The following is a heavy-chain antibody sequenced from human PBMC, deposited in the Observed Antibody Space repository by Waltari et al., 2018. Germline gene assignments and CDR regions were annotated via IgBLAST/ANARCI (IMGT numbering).Heavy chain of an antibody. V-gene: IGHV3-23*01. CDR3: AKGPYLGSGVGMDV. Sequence: EAQLLESGGDLVQPGGSLRLSCAASGFTFSTFCMRWVRPAPGKGLEWGEGFKGSGVRTSYAESVQGRFTISRDNSKNTLYRQMNSLRTEDTAVYYCAKGPYLGSGVGMDVWGQGTTVSVSS. D-gene: IGHD3-10*01. J-gene: IGHJ6*02. CDR1: GFTFSTFC. CDR2: FKGSGVRT.